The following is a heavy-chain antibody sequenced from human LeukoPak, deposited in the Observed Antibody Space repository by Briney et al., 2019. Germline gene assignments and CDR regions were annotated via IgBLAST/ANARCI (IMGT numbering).Heavy chain of an antibody. J-gene: IGHJ5*02. D-gene: IGHD2-2*01. CDR3: AKITGGDRGYCTWTSCNQGGWFDP. CDR1: GFTFRSYA. V-gene: IGHV3-23*01. CDR2: ISGSGMYT. Sequence: GGSLRVSCAASGFTFRSYAISWVRQGPGKGLEWVSGISGSGMYTYYADSVKGRFTISRDNSKNTVYLQMNSLRAEDTAVYYCAKITGGDRGYCTWTSCNQGGWFDPWGQGTLGTVSS.